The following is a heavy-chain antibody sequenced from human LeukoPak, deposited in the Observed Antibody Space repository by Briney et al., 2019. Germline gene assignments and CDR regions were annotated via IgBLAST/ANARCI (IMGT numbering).Heavy chain of an antibody. CDR2: ISYDGSNK. CDR3: ARDRWDILTGYYTY. D-gene: IGHD3-9*01. Sequence: GGSLRLSCAASGFTFSSYAMHWVRQAPGKGLEWVAVISYDGSNKYYADFVKGRFTISRDNSKNTLYLQMNSLRAEDTAVYYCARDRWDILTGYYTYWGQGTLVTVSS. J-gene: IGHJ4*02. CDR1: GFTFSSYA. V-gene: IGHV3-30*04.